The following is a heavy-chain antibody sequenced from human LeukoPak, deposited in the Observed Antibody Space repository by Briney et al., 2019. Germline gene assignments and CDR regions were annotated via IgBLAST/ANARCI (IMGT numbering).Heavy chain of an antibody. J-gene: IGHJ4*02. V-gene: IGHV3-48*03. CDR2: ISSSGSTI. CDR3: ARDGKIWLGEDHLDY. CDR1: GFTFSSYE. Sequence: PGGSLRLSCAASGFTFSSYEMNWVRQAPGKGLEWVSYISSSGSTIYYADSVKGRFTISRHNAKNSLYLQMNSLRAEDTAVYYCARDGKIWLGEDHLDYWGQGTLVTVSS. D-gene: IGHD3-10*01.